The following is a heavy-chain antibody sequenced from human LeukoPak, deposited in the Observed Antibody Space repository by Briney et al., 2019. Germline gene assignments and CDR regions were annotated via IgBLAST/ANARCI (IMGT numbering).Heavy chain of an antibody. CDR1: GFTVSSNY. D-gene: IGHD3-22*01. J-gene: IGHJ4*02. Sequence: PGGSLRLSCAASGFTVSSNYMSWVRQAPGKGLEWVSVIYSGGSTYYADSVKGRFTISRDNSKNTLYLQMNSLRAEDTAVYYCAREGYYDSSGYTYWGQGTLVTVSS. CDR3: AREGYYDSSGYTY. CDR2: IYSGGST. V-gene: IGHV3-66*01.